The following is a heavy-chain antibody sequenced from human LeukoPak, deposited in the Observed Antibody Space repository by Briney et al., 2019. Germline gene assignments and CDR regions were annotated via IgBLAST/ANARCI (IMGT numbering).Heavy chain of an antibody. V-gene: IGHV3-21*01. CDR1: GFTFSSYS. CDR3: AKRYSGYDSGWFDP. CDR2: ISSSSSYI. D-gene: IGHD5-12*01. J-gene: IGHJ5*02. Sequence: WGSLRLSCAVSGFTFSSYSMNWVRQAPGKGLEWVSSISSSSSYIYYADSVKGRLTISRDNAKNSLYLQMNSLRAEDTAAYYCAKRYSGYDSGWFDPGGQGTLVTVSS.